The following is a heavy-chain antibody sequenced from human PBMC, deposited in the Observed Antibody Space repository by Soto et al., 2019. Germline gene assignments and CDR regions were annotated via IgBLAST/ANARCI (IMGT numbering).Heavy chain of an antibody. Sequence: PGGSLRLSCAASGFTFSSDAMSWVRQAPGKGLEWVSAISGSGGSTYYADSVKGRFTISRDNSKNKLYLQMNSPGAEDTAVYYCAKAPVLFVVNTDGTDVWGQANTVTV. CDR3: AKAPVLFVVNTDGTDV. D-gene: IGHD2-21*01. CDR1: GFTFSSDA. V-gene: IGHV3-23*01. CDR2: ISGSGGST. J-gene: IGHJ6*02.